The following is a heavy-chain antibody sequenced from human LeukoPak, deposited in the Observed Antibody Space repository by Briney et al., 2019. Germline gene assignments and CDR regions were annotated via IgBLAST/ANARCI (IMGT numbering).Heavy chain of an antibody. CDR3: ARVSIAANHFDC. CDR2: IYYSGST. V-gene: IGHV4-59*01. J-gene: IGHJ4*02. D-gene: IGHD6-25*01. CDR1: GGSISSYY. Sequence: SETLSLTCTVSGGSISSYYWSRIRQPPGKGLEWIGYIYYSGSTNYNPSLKSRVTISVDTSKNQFSLKLSSVTAAGTAVYYCARVSIAANHFDCWGQGTLVTVSS.